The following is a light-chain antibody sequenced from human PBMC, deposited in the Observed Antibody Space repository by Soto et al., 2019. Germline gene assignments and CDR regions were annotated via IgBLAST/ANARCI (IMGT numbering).Light chain of an antibody. CDR2: DVS. V-gene: IGKV3-11*01. J-gene: IGKJ3*01. CDR1: ETVNSY. CDR3: QHRSSSAFT. Sequence: EIVLTQSPATLSLSPGERATLSCRASETVNSYLAWYQQKPGQAPRLLIYDVSKRATGIPARFSGSGSGTDFPLAISSLEPDDFAVYYCQHRSSSAFTFGPGTKVEIK.